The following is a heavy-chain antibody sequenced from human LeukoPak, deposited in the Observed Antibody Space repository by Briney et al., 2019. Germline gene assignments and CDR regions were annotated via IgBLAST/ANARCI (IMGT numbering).Heavy chain of an antibody. V-gene: IGHV3-13*04. CDR1: GLTFSGYD. Sequence: GGSLRLSCAASGLTFSGYDMFWVRQATGKGLEWVSGIGTTGDTYYAGSVTGRFTISRENARNSLYLQMNSLIAGDTAVYYCARSTIAVAYGMDVWGQGTTVTDS. J-gene: IGHJ6*02. CDR2: IGTTGDT. D-gene: IGHD6-19*01. CDR3: ARSTIAVAYGMDV.